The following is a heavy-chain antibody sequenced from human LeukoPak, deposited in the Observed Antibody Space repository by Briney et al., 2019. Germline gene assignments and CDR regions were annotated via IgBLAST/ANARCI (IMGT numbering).Heavy chain of an antibody. CDR1: GFTFSSYA. Sequence: GGSLRLSCAVSGFTFSSYAMGWVRQAPGEGLGWVSAISVSGGSTYSADSVKGRFTISRDNSKNTLYLQKNSLRAEDTAVYYGAKAHDSSGYVGWYYFDYWGQGTLVTVSS. V-gene: IGHV3-23*01. CDR2: ISVSGGST. D-gene: IGHD3-22*01. J-gene: IGHJ4*02. CDR3: AKAHDSSGYVGWYYFDY.